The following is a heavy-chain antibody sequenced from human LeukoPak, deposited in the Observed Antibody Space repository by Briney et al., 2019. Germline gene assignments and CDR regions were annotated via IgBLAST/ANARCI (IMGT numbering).Heavy chain of an antibody. V-gene: IGHV3-15*01. CDR1: SFTFSNAW. CDR3: TTGGTVTFDY. CDR2: IKSMTDGGTT. D-gene: IGHD4-17*01. J-gene: IGHJ4*02. Sequence: GGPLRLSCAASSFTFSNAWLSWVRQAPGKGLEWVGRIKSMTDGGTTAYGAPVKSRFTIPRNDSKNTLYLQMNSLKTEDTAVYYCTTGGTVTFDYWGQGNLVTVSS.